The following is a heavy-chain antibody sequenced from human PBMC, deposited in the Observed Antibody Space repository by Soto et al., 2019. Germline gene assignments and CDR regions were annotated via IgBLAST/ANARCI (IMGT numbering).Heavy chain of an antibody. CDR1: GFIFSDFA. D-gene: IGHD6-13*01. V-gene: IGHV3-23*01. Sequence: GGSLRLSCAASGFIFSDFAMSWVRQTPGKGLEWVSAVSVYGGSTHYSDAVKGRFTISRDNGKNSLYLQMNSLRVEDTALYYCARDSVTAASTDWGQGTLVTVSS. CDR3: ARDSVTAASTD. CDR2: VSVYGGST. J-gene: IGHJ4*02.